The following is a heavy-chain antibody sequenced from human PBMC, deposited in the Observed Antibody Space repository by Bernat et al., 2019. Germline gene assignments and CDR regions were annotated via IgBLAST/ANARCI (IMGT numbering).Heavy chain of an antibody. CDR2: IWYDGSNK. V-gene: IGHV3-33*01. CDR1: GFTFSSYG. Sequence: VQLVESGGGVVQPGRSLGPSCAASGFTFSSYGMHWVRQAPGKGLGWVAVIWYDGSNKYYADSVKCRFTISRDNSKNALYLQMNSLRAEDTAVYYCARDRDGILLWFREGSDAFDIWGQGTMVTVSS. J-gene: IGHJ3*02. D-gene: IGHD3-10*01. CDR3: ARDRDGILLWFREGSDAFDI.